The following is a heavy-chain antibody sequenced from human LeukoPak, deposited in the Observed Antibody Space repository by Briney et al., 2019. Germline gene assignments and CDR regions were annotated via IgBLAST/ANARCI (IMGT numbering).Heavy chain of an antibody. CDR2: ISGSGGST. CDR3: AKDHPPNQLSSGWYYFDY. D-gene: IGHD6-19*01. V-gene: IGHV3-23*01. J-gene: IGHJ4*02. Sequence: GGSLRLSCAASGFTFSSYAMSWVRQAPGKGLEWVSAISGSGGSTYYADSVKGRFTISGDNSKNTLYLQMNSLRAEDTAVYYCAKDHPPNQLSSGWYYFDYWSQGTLVTVSS. CDR1: GFTFSSYA.